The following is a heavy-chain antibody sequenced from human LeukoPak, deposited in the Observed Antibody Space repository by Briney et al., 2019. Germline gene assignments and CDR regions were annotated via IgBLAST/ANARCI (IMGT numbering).Heavy chain of an antibody. CDR1: GFTFSSYG. Sequence: GGSLRLSCAASGFTFSSYGMHWVRQAPGKGLEWVAVISYDGSNKYYADSVKGRFTISRDNSKNTLYLQMNSLRAEDTAVYYCARGSTVTTMGRLDYWGQGTLVTVSS. CDR3: ARGSTVTTMGRLDY. CDR2: ISYDGSNK. J-gene: IGHJ4*02. D-gene: IGHD4-17*01. V-gene: IGHV3-30*03.